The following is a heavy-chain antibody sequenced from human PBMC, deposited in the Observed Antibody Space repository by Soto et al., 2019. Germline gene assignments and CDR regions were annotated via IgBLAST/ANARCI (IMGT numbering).Heavy chain of an antibody. CDR1: GFTFSSYA. D-gene: IGHD3-9*01. J-gene: IGHJ4*02. CDR3: AKYYDILTGYPDY. Sequence: PGESLKISCAASGFTFSSYAMSWVRQAPGKGLEWVSAISGSGGSTYYADSVKGRFTISRDNSKDTLYLQMNSLRAEDTAVYYCAKYYDILTGYPDYWGQGTLVTVSS. V-gene: IGHV3-23*01. CDR2: ISGSGGST.